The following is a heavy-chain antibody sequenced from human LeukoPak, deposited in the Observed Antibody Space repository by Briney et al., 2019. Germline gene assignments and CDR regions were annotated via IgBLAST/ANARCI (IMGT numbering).Heavy chain of an antibody. J-gene: IGHJ4*02. CDR3: AREGYGEGLDY. V-gene: IGHV4-59*12. CDR2: IYYSGST. D-gene: IGHD4-17*01. Sequence: SETLSLTCTVSGGSISSYYWSWIRQPPGKGLEWIGYIYYSGSTNYNPSLKSRVTISVDTSKNQFSLKLSSVTAADTAVYYCAREGYGEGLDYWGQGTLVTVSS. CDR1: GGSISSYY.